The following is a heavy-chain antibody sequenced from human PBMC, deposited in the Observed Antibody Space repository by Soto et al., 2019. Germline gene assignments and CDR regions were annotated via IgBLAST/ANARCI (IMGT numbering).Heavy chain of an antibody. CDR1: GYTFTNFG. D-gene: IGHD5-18*01. CDR2: ISAYNGNT. V-gene: IGHV1-18*01. CDR3: ARSSRGYSYGEVDY. Sequence: ASVKVSCKASGYTFTNFGISWVRQAPGQGLEWMGWISAYNGNTNYAQKFQGWVTMTRDTSISTAYMELSRLRSDDTAVYYCARSSRGYSYGEVDYWGQGTLVTVSS. J-gene: IGHJ4*02.